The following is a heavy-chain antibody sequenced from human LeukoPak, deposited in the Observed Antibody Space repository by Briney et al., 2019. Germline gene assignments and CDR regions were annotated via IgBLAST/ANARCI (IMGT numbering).Heavy chain of an antibody. J-gene: IGHJ6*03. Sequence: GESLRLSCAASGFTFSSYAMSWVRQAPGKGLEWVASITLSGGSTFYADSVKGRFTISRDNSKNTLYLQMNSLSAEDTAVYYCAKRGNPAVGHHYLDVWGKGTTVSVSS. CDR3: AKRGNPAVGHHYLDV. CDR1: GFTFSSYA. CDR2: ITLSGGST. D-gene: IGHD2-2*01. V-gene: IGHV3-23*01.